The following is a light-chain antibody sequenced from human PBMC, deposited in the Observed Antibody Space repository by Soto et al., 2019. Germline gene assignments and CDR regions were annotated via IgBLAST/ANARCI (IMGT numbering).Light chain of an antibody. CDR1: QSLLHSNGYHH. CDR2: WGS. V-gene: IGKV2-28*01. Sequence: DIVMTQSPLSLPVTPGEPASISCRSSQSLLHSNGYHHLDWYPQKPGQSPQLLIYWGSYRASGVPDRFSGSGSGTDFTLKISRVEAEDVGVYYCMHSLQILPLTFGGGTKVEI. J-gene: IGKJ4*01. CDR3: MHSLQILPLT.